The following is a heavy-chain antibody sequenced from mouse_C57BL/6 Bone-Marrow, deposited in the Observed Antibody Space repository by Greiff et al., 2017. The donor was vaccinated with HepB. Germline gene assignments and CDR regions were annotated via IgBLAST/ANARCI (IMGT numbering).Heavy chain of an antibody. V-gene: IGHV1-42*01. J-gene: IGHJ1*03. Sequence: EVQLQQSGPELVKPGASVKISCKASGYSFTGYYMNWVKQSPEKSLEWIGEINPSTGGTTYNQKFKAKATLTVDKSSSTAYMQLKSLTSEDSAVYYCARRTEGYFDVWGTGTTVTVSS. CDR1: GYSFTGYY. CDR3: ARRTEGYFDV. D-gene: IGHD4-1*01. CDR2: INPSTGGT.